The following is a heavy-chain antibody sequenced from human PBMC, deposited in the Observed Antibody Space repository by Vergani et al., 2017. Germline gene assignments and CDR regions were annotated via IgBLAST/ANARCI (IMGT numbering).Heavy chain of an antibody. Sequence: QLQLQESGPGLVKPSATLSLTCSVSGASIRSSNYYWGWIRQPPGKGLEWIASIYYSGSTYYNPSLKSLVTISVDTSKNQFSLKLSPVTAADTAVYFCAGHSTVEWLVKLGWIDPWGQGILVTVSS. CDR1: GASIRSSNYY. J-gene: IGHJ5*02. V-gene: IGHV4-39*01. CDR3: AGHSTVEWLVKLGWIDP. D-gene: IGHD6-19*01. CDR2: IYYSGST.